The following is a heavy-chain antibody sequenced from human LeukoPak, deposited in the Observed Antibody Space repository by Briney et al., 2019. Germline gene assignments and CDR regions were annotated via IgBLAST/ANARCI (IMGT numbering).Heavy chain of an antibody. J-gene: IGHJ3*02. CDR3: ASYYDSSETDAFDI. D-gene: IGHD3-22*01. CDR2: IIPIFGTA. Sequence: ASVKVSCKASRGTFSSYAINWVRQAPGQGLEWMGGIIPIFGTANYAQKFQGRVTITVDESTSTAYMELSSLRSEDTAVYYCASYYDSSETDAFDIWGQGTMVTVSS. CDR1: RGTFSSYA. V-gene: IGHV1-69*13.